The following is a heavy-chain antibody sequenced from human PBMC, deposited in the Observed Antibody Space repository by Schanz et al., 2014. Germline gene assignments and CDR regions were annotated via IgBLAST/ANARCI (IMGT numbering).Heavy chain of an antibody. J-gene: IGHJ5*02. CDR3: ATASSPVREAGAGSSFHR. CDR2: IWYDGSNK. Sequence: QVQLVESGGGVVQPGRSLRLSCAASGFTFSSYGMHWVRQAPGKGLEWVAVIWYDGSNKYYADSVKGRFTISRDNSKNTLFLQMNSLRAEDTAVYYCATASSPVREAGAGSSFHRWGQGTLVTVSP. V-gene: IGHV3-33*01. CDR1: GFTFSSYG. D-gene: IGHD6-13*01.